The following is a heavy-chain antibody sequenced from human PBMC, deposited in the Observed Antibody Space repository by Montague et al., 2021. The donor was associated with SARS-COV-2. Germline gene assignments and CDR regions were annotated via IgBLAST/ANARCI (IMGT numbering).Heavy chain of an antibody. CDR3: ARDRIQLRFGDYYSGMDV. D-gene: IGHD5-18*01. CDR2: IDWDDDK. J-gene: IGHJ6*02. V-gene: IGHV2-70*11. Sequence: PALVKPTQTLTLTCTFSGFSLSTSGMCVSWIRQPPGKALEWLARIDWDDDKYYSTSLKTRLTISKDTSKNQVVLTMTNMDPVDTATYYCARDRIQLRFGDYYSGMDVWGQGTTVTVSS. CDR1: GFSLSTSGMC.